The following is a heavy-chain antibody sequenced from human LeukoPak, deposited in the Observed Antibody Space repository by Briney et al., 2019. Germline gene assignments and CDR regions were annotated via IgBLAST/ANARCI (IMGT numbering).Heavy chain of an antibody. CDR3: ARSSGYLAFHI. D-gene: IGHD3-22*01. J-gene: IGHJ3*02. CDR2: IYYSGST. CDR1: GGSINSYY. V-gene: IGHV4-59*01. Sequence: SETLSLTCTVSGGSINSYYWSWIRQPPGKGLEWIGYIYYSGSTDYNPSLKSRVTISVDTSKNQFSLTLSSVTAADTAVYYCARSSGYLAFHIWGQGTVVTVSS.